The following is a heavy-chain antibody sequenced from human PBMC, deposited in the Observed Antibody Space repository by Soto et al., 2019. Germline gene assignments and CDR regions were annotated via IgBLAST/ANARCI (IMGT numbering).Heavy chain of an antibody. CDR2: ILPLFNIS. Sequence: QVQLVQSGAEVKKPGSSVKVSCKASGGAFSSYAISWVRQAPGQGLEWMGGILPLFNISNYAQKFQGRVTSTAHEPTRTAHMDLRNVTSEETGVYYCARRRRGYDSWYFDLWGSGTLITVSS. CDR3: ARRRRGYDSWYFDL. V-gene: IGHV1-69*01. D-gene: IGHD5-12*01. CDR1: GGAFSSYA. J-gene: IGHJ2*01.